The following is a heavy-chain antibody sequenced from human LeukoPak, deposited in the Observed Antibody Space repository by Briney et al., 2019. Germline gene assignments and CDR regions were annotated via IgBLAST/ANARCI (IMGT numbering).Heavy chain of an antibody. J-gene: IGHJ2*01. Sequence: SETLSLTCTVSGGSISSSSYYWGWIRQPPGKGLEWIGSIYYSGSTYYNPSLKSRVTISVDTSKNQFSLKLSSVTAADTAVYYCARTQNWDWYFDLWGRGTLVTVSS. D-gene: IGHD7-27*01. CDR3: ARTQNWDWYFDL. CDR1: GGSISSSSYY. V-gene: IGHV4-39*07. CDR2: IYYSGST.